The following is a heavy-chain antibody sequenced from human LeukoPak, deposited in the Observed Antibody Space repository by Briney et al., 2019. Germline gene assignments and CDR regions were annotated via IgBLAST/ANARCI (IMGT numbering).Heavy chain of an antibody. Sequence: PSETLSLTCTVSGGSISSYYWSWIRQPAGKGLEWIGRIYTSGSTNYNPSLKSRVTISVDKSKNQFSLKLSSVTAADTAVYYCARRGSSLDFDYWGQGTLVTVSS. J-gene: IGHJ4*02. D-gene: IGHD3-16*01. CDR3: ARRGSSLDFDY. CDR1: GGSISSYY. V-gene: IGHV4-4*07. CDR2: IYTSGST.